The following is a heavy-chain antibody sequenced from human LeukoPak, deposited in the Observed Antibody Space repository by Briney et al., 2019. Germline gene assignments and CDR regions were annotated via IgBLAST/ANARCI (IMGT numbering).Heavy chain of an antibody. CDR3: ARDCDRSGYYCY. V-gene: IGHV1-18*01. CDR2: ISTYSGNT. J-gene: IGHJ4*02. Sequence: GASVKVSCKASGYTFSDYGISWVRQAPGQGLEWMGWISTYSGNTNYAQRLQGRVAMTTDTSTSTAYMELRSLRSDDTAVYYCARDCDRSGYYCYWGQGILVTVSS. CDR1: GYTFSDYG. D-gene: IGHD3-22*01.